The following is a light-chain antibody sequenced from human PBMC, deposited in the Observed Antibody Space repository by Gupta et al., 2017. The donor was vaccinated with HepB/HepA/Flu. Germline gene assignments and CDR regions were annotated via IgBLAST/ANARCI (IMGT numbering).Light chain of an antibody. Sequence: DIQMTQSPSTLSASVGDRVTITCRASQSISSWLAWYQQKPGKAPKVLIYKASNLESGVPSRFSDSGSGTEFTLTISSLQPDDFATYYCQRDNSYSQTFGQGTKVEIK. V-gene: IGKV1-5*03. CDR1: QSISSW. CDR2: KAS. CDR3: QRDNSYSQT. J-gene: IGKJ1*01.